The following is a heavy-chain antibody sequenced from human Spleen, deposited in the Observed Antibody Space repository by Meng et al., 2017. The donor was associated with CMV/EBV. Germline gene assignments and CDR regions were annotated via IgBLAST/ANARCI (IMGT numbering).Heavy chain of an antibody. CDR2: INQDGSER. CDR3: ARVGRYCSDTSCYKMNY. CDR1: GFTFRSYW. D-gene: IGHD2-2*02. J-gene: IGHJ4*02. V-gene: IGHV3-7*01. Sequence: GESLKISCAASGFTFRSYWMNWVRQAPGKGLEWVANINQDGSERYYVDSVRGRFTISRDNAKDAVYLQMNRLSAKDTAVYYCARVGRYCSDTSCYKMNYWGQGTLVTVSS.